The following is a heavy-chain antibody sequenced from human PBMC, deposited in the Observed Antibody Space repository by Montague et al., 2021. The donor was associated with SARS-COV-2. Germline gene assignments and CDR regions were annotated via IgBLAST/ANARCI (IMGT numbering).Heavy chain of an antibody. Sequence: PALVKPTQTLTLTCTFSGFSLSTSGMCVSWIRQPPGKALEWLARIDWDDDKYYSTSLKTRLTNSKDTSKNQVVLTMTNMDPVATATYSCARTYYGGRPFDYWGQGTLVTVSS. CDR3: ARTYYGGRPFDY. J-gene: IGHJ4*02. V-gene: IGHV2-70*11. CDR1: GFSLSTSGMC. CDR2: IDWDDDK. D-gene: IGHD4-23*01.